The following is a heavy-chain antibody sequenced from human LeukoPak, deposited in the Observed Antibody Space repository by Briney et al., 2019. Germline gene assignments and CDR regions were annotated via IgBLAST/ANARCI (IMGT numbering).Heavy chain of an antibody. V-gene: IGHV3-48*03. CDR1: GFTFSSYE. J-gene: IGHJ4*02. CDR3: ARGFPKWELDLFDY. D-gene: IGHD1-26*01. Sequence: PGGSLRLSXAASGFTFSSYEMNWVRQAPGKGLEWVSYISSSGSTIYYADSVKGRFTISRDNAKNSLYLQMNSLRAEDTAVYYCARGFPKWELDLFDYWGQGTLVTVSS. CDR2: ISSSGSTI.